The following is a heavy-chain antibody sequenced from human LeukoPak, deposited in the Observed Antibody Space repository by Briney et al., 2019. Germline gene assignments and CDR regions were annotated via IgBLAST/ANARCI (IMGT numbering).Heavy chain of an antibody. J-gene: IGHJ4*02. CDR3: ARDGYNLFDY. V-gene: IGHV1-69*01. D-gene: IGHD5-24*01. CDR1: GGTFSGYA. CDR2: IIPIFGTA. Sequence: GASVKVSCKASGGTFSGYAISWVRQAPGQGLEWMGGIIPIFGTANYAQKFQGRVTITADESTSTAYMELSSLRSEDTAVYYCARDGYNLFDYWGQGTLVTVSS.